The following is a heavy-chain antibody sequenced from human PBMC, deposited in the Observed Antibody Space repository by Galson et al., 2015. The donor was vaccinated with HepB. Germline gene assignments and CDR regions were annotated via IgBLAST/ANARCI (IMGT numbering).Heavy chain of an antibody. J-gene: IGHJ4*02. CDR3: ARSYCSGGSCYSYYFDY. CDR2: IDWDDDK. V-gene: IGHV2-70*04. CDR1: GFSLSTSGVG. D-gene: IGHD2-15*01. Sequence: PALVKPTQTLTLTCTFSGFSLSTSGVGVGWIRQPPGKALEWLARIDWDDDKFYSTTLKTRLTISKDTSKNQVVLTMTNMDPVDTATYYCARSYCSGGSCYSYYFDYWGQGTLVTVSS.